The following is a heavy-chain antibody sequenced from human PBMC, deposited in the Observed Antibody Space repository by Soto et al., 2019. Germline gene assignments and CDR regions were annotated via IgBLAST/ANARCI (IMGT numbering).Heavy chain of an antibody. Sequence: ASVKVSCKASGCTFTSYGISWVRQAPGQGLEWMGWISAYNGNTNYAQKLQGRVTMTTDTSTSTAYMELRSLRSDDTAVYYCARGAHYDFWSGSQDLNWFDPWGQGTLVTVSS. J-gene: IGHJ5*02. V-gene: IGHV1-18*01. CDR1: GCTFTSYG. CDR3: ARGAHYDFWSGSQDLNWFDP. CDR2: ISAYNGNT. D-gene: IGHD3-3*01.